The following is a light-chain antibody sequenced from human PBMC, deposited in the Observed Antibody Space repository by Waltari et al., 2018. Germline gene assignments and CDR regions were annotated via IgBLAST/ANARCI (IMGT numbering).Light chain of an antibody. J-gene: IGKJ1*01. CDR2: GAS. V-gene: IGKV1-5*01. CDR3: QQYFHLST. CDR1: QSISSS. Sequence: IQWTQSPSPLSASVGDRVSITCRDSQSISSSLAWLKQKPGKGPKLLIYGASTLESWVPSRFSGSGSGTEFTLTISSLQPDDFATYYCQQYFHLSTFGQGTKVEIK.